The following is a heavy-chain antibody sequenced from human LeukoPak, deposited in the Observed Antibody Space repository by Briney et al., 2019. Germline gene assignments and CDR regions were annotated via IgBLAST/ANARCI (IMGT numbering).Heavy chain of an antibody. CDR1: GYTFTSYA. Sequence: ASVKVSCKASGYTFTSYAMHWVRQAPGQRLEWMGWINAGNGNTKYSQKFQGRVTITRDTSASTAYMELSSLRSEDTAVYYCARVGLRYGGKTTAEGYWGQGTLVTVSS. J-gene: IGHJ4*02. D-gene: IGHD4-23*01. CDR3: ARVGLRYGGKTTAEGY. V-gene: IGHV1-3*01. CDR2: INAGNGNT.